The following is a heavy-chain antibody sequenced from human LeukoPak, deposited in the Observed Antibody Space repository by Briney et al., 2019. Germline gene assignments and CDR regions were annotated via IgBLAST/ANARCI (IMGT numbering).Heavy chain of an antibody. CDR3: ARATTQWLVPVWFDP. Sequence: PSETLSLTCTVSGVSVSSGSFYWFWLRQPPPKCLQCLVSLYYTGSPNYNPSLKSRVTISLDTSKNQFSLRLSSVTAADTAVYSCARATTQWLVPVWFDPWGQGTLVTVSS. CDR2: LYYTGSP. V-gene: IGHV4-61*01. D-gene: IGHD6-19*01. CDR1: GVSVSSGSFY. J-gene: IGHJ5*02.